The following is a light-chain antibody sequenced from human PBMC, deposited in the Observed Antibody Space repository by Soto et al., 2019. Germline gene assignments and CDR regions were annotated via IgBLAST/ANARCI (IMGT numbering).Light chain of an antibody. CDR1: QSVSSSY. CDR3: QQYGSSPFT. Sequence: EIVLTQSPGTRSLSPGERATLSSRASQSVSSSYLAWYQQKPGQAPRLLIYGASSRATGIPDRFSGSGSGTDFTLTISRLEPEDSAVYYCQQYGSSPFTFGQGTRRESK. CDR2: GAS. J-gene: IGKJ5*01. V-gene: IGKV3-20*01.